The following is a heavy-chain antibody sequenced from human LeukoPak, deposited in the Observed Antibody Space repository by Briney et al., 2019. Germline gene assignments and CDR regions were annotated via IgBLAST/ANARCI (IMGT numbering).Heavy chain of an antibody. CDR1: GFTISNYA. V-gene: IGHV3-23*01. D-gene: IGHD4-17*01. CDR3: ARDPNGDYIGAFEF. CDR2: ITSGGST. J-gene: IGHJ3*01. Sequence: PGGSLRLSCAASGFTISNYAVMWVRQAPGQGLEWVSAITSGGSTKYADSVKGRFAISRDNSKNTLYLQMNSLRAEDTAQYFCARDPNGDYIGAFEFWGQGTVVTVSS.